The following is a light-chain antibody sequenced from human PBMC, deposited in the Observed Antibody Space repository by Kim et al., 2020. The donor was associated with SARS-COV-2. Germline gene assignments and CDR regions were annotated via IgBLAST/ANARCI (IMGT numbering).Light chain of an antibody. V-gene: IGLV3-19*01. CDR3: NSRDSSNYVI. CDR1: SLRKYY. J-gene: IGLJ2*01. Sequence: SSELTQDHDVYVDLGQTVRITYQGDSLRKYYGSRYQQKPGQTHILVISGKNNRPSGIPDRFSGSSSGDTASLTIAGAQAEDEADYYCNSRDSSNYVIFGGGTQQTVL. CDR2: GKN.